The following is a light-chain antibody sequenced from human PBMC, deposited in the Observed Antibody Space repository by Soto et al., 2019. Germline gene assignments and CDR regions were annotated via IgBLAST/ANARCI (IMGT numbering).Light chain of an antibody. J-gene: IGLJ1*01. CDR3: CSYAGSSTFYV. CDR2: AVN. CDR1: SGDVGSYNR. V-gene: IGLV2-23*02. Sequence: QSALTQPASVSGSPGQSITISCTGASGDVGSYNRVSWYQQHPGKAPKLMIYAVNERPSGVYSRFSGSKSVNTASLTFSGLRASDDADYSCCSYAGSSTFYVFGTGTKVTV.